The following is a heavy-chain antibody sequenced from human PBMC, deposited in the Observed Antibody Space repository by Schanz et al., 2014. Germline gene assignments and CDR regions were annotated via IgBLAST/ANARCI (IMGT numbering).Heavy chain of an antibody. V-gene: IGHV3-9*01. J-gene: IGHJ4*02. CDR3: ARAPGANASPYYFDV. Sequence: EVQLVESGGGLVQPGRSLRLSCAASGFIFEDYAMYWVRQAPGKGLEWVSGISWNSYSLLYADSVQGRFTISRDNAKNSLYLQMNSLRHDDTAFYYCARAPGANASPYYFDVWGQGTLVTVSS. CDR1: GFIFEDYA. D-gene: IGHD2-8*01. CDR2: ISWNSYSL.